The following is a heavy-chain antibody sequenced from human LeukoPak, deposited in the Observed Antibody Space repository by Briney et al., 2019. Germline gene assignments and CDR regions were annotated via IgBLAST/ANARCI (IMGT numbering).Heavy chain of an antibody. CDR2: IYTSGST. CDR3: ASYNSSYYWYDAFDI. J-gene: IGHJ3*02. CDR1: GGSISSGSYY. Sequence: SETLSLTCTVSGGSISSGSYYWSWIRQPAGKGLEWIGRIYTSGSTKYNPSLKSRVTISVDTSKNQFSLKLSSVTAADTAVYYCASYNSSYYWYDAFDIWGQGTMVTVSS. V-gene: IGHV4-61*02. D-gene: IGHD3-22*01.